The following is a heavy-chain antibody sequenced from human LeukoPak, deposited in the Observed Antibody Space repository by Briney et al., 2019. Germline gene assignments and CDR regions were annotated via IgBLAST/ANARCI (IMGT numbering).Heavy chain of an antibody. CDR1: GGSFSGYY. J-gene: IGHJ4*02. D-gene: IGHD2-21*02. Sequence: SETLSLTCALYGGSFSGYYWSWIRQPPGKGLEWIGEINHSGSTNYNPSLKSRVTISVDTSKNQFSLKLSSVTAADTAVYYCARGSRGGDNYWGQGTLVTVSS. CDR3: ARGSRGGDNY. CDR2: INHSGST. V-gene: IGHV4-34*01.